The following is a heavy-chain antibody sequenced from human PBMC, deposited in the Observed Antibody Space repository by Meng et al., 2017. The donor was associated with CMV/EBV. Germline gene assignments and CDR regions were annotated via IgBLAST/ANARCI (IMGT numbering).Heavy chain of an antibody. CDR3: ARDPNLWSGMDV. V-gene: IGHV4-59*01. CDR2: IYYSGST. CDR1: GGSISSYY. D-gene: IGHD3-10*01. J-gene: IGHJ6*02. Sequence: ESLKISCTVSGGSISSYYWSWIRQPPGKGLEWIGYIYYSGSTNYNPSLKSRVTISVDTSKNQSSLKLSSVTAADTAVYYCARDPNLWSGMDVWGQGTTVTVSS.